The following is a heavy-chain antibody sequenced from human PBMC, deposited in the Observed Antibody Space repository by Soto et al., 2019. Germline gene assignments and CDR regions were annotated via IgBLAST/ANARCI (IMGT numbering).Heavy chain of an antibody. CDR1: GYSFTSYW. V-gene: IGHV5-51*01. CDR2: IYPGDSDT. J-gene: IGHJ4*02. D-gene: IGHD2-15*01. Sequence: PXXSLKISCKGSGYSFTSYWICWVPQMPGKGLEWMGIIYPGDSDTRYSPSFQGQVTISADKSISTAYLQWSSLKASDTAMYYCARQVADQSDVPFDYWGQGTLVTVSS. CDR3: ARQVADQSDVPFDY.